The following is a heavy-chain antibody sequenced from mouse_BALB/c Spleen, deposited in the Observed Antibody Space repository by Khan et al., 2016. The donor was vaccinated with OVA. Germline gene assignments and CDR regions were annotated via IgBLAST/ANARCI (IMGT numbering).Heavy chain of an antibody. V-gene: IGHV3-2*02. CDR3: ARSVTITTVVATDCDY. Sequence: EVQLQESGPGLVKPSQSLSLTCTVTGYSITSDYAWNWIRQFPGNKLEWMGYISYSGRTSYNPSLKSRISITRDTSKNQFFLQLHSVTTEDTATYYCARSVTITTVVATDCDYWGQGTTLTVAS. J-gene: IGHJ2*01. D-gene: IGHD1-1*01. CDR2: ISYSGRT. CDR1: GYSITSDYA.